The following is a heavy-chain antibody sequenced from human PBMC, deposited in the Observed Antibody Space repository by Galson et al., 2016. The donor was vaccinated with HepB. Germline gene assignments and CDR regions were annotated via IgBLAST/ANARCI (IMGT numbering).Heavy chain of an antibody. D-gene: IGHD3-9*01. Sequence: QSGAEVKKPGESLKISCKGSGYSFTNYWIGWVRQMPGKGLEWMGIIYPGDSDTRYSPSFEGQVTISADKSISTAYLQWSSLKASDTAMYYCARAPGYFDWFYPPYDMDVWGQGTTVTVSS. J-gene: IGHJ6*02. CDR2: IYPGDSDT. CDR1: GYSFTNYW. V-gene: IGHV5-51*01. CDR3: ARAPGYFDWFYPPYDMDV.